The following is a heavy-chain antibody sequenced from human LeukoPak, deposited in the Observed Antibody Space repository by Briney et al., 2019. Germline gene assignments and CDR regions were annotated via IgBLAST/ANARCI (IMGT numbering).Heavy chain of an antibody. V-gene: IGHV4-31*03. CDR2: IYYSGST. Sequence: PSETLSLTCTVSAGSISRGGYYWSWLRQHPGKGLEWIGYIYYSGSTYYNPSLKSRVTISVDTSKNQFSLKLSSVTAADTAVYYCARAGTITIFGVVILYFDYWGQGTLVTVCS. CDR1: AGSISRGGYY. J-gene: IGHJ4*02. CDR3: ARAGTITIFGVVILYFDY. D-gene: IGHD3-3*01.